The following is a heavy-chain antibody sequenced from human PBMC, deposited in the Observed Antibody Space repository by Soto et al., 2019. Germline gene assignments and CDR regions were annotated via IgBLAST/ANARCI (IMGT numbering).Heavy chain of an antibody. CDR1: GFTFSSHS. J-gene: IGHJ5*02. CDR2: ISRSSSYI. D-gene: IGHD3-3*01. V-gene: IGHV3-21*01. Sequence: GGSLRLSCAASGFTFSSHSMNWVRQAPGKGLEWVSSISRSSSYIYYADSVKGRFTISRDNAKNSLYLQMNSLRAEDTAVYDCARVASRFLEWTWGQGTLVTVSS. CDR3: ARVASRFLEWT.